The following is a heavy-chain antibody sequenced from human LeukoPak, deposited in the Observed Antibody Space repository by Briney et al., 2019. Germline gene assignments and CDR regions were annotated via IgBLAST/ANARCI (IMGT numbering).Heavy chain of an antibody. CDR1: GYTFTSYG. CDR3: ARLSVLGAFDI. D-gene: IGHD7-27*01. Sequence: ASVKVSCKASGYTFTSYGISWVRQAPGQGLEWMGGINPSSGTTGNAQKFQGRVTVTRDTSTSTVYLELRSLRSEDTAVYYCARLSVLGAFDIWGQGTMVTVSS. CDR2: INPSSGTT. V-gene: IGHV1-46*01. J-gene: IGHJ3*02.